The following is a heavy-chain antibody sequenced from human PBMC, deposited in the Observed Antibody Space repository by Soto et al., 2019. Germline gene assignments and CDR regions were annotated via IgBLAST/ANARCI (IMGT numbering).Heavy chain of an antibody. J-gene: IGHJ6*02. V-gene: IGHV1-69*12. CDR1: GGTFSSYA. CDR3: AQCLLGVNYYYGMDV. CDR2: IIPIFATA. D-gene: IGHD6-19*01. Sequence: QVQLVQSGAEVKKPGSSVKVSCKASGGTFSSYAINWVRQAPGHGREWMGGIIPIFATADYAQKFQGSVTITADGSTSTAYMEPSSLRSEDTDVYYFAQCLLGVNYYYGMDVWGQGTTVTVSS.